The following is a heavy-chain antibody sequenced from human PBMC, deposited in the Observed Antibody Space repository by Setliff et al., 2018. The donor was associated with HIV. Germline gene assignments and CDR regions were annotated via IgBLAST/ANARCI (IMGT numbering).Heavy chain of an antibody. CDR1: GGSFSGYY. Sequence: SETLSLTCAVYGGSFSGYYWSWIRQPPGKGLEWIGEINHSGSTNYNPSLKSRVTISVDTSKNQFSLKLSSVTAADTAVYYCARGRRGFYGYYYYMDVWGKGTTVTVSS. CDR3: ARGRRGFYGYYYYMDV. J-gene: IGHJ6*03. D-gene: IGHD3-10*01. CDR2: INHSGST. V-gene: IGHV4-34*01.